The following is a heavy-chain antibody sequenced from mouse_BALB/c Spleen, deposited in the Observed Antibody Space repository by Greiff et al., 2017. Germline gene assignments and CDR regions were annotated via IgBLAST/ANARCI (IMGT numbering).Heavy chain of an antibody. J-gene: IGHJ2*01. D-gene: IGHD2-3*01. Sequence: DVMLVESGGGLVQPGGSLKLSCAASGFTFSSYGMSWVRQTPDKRLELVATINSNGGSIYYPDSVKGRFTISRDNAKNTLYLQMSSLKSEDTAMYYCAREGAGRWLLDYWGQGTTLTVSS. CDR2: INSNGGSI. CDR3: AREGAGRWLLDY. CDR1: GFTFSSYG. V-gene: IGHV5-6-3*01.